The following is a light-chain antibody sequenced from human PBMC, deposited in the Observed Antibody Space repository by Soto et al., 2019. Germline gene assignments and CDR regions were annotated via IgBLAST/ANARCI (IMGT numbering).Light chain of an antibody. V-gene: IGLV1-40*01. CDR3: QSYDSSLSGYV. CDR2: GNS. Sequence: QSVLTQPPSVSGAPGQRVTISCPGSSSNIGAGYDVHWYQQLPGTAPKLLIYGNSNRPSGVPDRFSGSKSGTSASLAITGLQPEDEADYYCQSYDSSLSGYVFGTGTKLTVL. J-gene: IGLJ1*01. CDR1: SSNIGAGYD.